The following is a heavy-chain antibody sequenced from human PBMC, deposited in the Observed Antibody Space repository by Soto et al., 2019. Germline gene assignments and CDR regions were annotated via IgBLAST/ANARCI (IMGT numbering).Heavy chain of an antibody. CDR2: ISAYNGNT. CDR3: ARVVDSSSHLDPYYYGMDV. Sequence: QVQLVQSGAEVKKPGASVKVSCKASGYTFTSYGISWVLQAPGQGLEWMGWISAYNGNTNYAQKLQGRVTMTTDTSTSTAYMELRSLRSDDTAVYYCARVVDSSSHLDPYYYGMDVWGQGTTVTVSS. J-gene: IGHJ6*02. CDR1: GYTFTSYG. D-gene: IGHD6-6*01. V-gene: IGHV1-18*01.